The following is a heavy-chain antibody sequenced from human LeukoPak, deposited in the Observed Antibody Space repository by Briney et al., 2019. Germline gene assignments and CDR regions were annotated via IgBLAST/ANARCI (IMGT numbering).Heavy chain of an antibody. Sequence: ATVKVSCKASGYTFTGYYMHWVRQATGQGLELMGWMTPNSGYTGYAQKLQGRVTITRNTSISTAYMELSSLRSEDTAVYYCARARRYYGSGSFYFDYWGQGTLVTVSS. J-gene: IGHJ4*02. V-gene: IGHV1-8*03. CDR2: MTPNSGYT. D-gene: IGHD3-10*01. CDR3: ARARRYYGSGSFYFDY. CDR1: GYTFTGYY.